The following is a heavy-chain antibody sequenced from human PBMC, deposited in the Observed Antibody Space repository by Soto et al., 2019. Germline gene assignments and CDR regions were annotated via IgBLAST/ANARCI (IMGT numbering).Heavy chain of an antibody. J-gene: IGHJ4*02. CDR1: GGSISSYY. D-gene: IGHD2-21*02. CDR2: INHSGRT. Sequence: SETLSLTCTVSGGSISSYYWSWIRQPPGKGLEWIGQINHSGRTNYNPSLKSRVTISVDTSKNQFSLKLSSVTAADTAVYYCARSPMGLLFRYYFDYWGQGTLVTVSS. CDR3: ARSPMGLLFRYYFDY. V-gene: IGHV4-34*01.